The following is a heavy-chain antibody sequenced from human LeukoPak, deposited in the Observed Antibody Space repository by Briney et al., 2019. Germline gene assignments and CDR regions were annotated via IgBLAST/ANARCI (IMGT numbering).Heavy chain of an antibody. CDR2: IDPSGVNT. V-gene: IGHV1-46*01. CDR1: GYTFTSYY. J-gene: IGHJ3*02. Sequence: ASVKVSCKASGYTFTSYYMHWVRQAPGQGLEWMGIIDPSGVNTNYAQKFQGRVTMTRDTSTSTVYMELSSLRSEDTAVYYCARAHPHDNYYDIWGQGTMVTVSS. CDR3: ARAHPHDNYYDI. D-gene: IGHD3-10*01.